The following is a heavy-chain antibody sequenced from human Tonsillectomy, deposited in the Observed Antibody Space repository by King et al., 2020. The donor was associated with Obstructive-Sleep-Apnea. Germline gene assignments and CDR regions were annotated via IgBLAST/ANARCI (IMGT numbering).Heavy chain of an antibody. CDR3: ARDPGQMDY. Sequence: QLVQSGGGLVKPGGSLRLSCAASGFTFSSYSMIWVRQAPGKGLEWVSSISRSTSYIYYADSVKGRFTISRDNAKNSLYLQMSSLRAEDTGVYYCARDPGQMDYWGQGTLVTVSS. CDR2: ISRSTSYI. CDR1: GFTFSSYS. V-gene: IGHV3-21*01. D-gene: IGHD3-10*01. J-gene: IGHJ4*02.